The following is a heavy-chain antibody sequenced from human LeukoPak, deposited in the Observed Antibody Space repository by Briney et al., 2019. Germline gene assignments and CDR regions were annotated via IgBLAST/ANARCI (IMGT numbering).Heavy chain of an antibody. V-gene: IGHV4-59*12. D-gene: IGHD2-2*02. CDR3: ARDKCCSSTSCYTEYYFDY. CDR2: IYYSGST. Sequence: SETLSLTCTVSGGSISSYYWSWMRQPPGKGLEWIGYIYYSGSTNYSPSLKGRVTISVDTSKNQFSLKLSSVTAADTAVYYCARDKCCSSTSCYTEYYFDYWGQGTLVTVSS. J-gene: IGHJ4*02. CDR1: GGSISSYY.